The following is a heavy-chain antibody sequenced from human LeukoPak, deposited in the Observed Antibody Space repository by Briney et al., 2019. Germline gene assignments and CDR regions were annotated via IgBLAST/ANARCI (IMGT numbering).Heavy chain of an antibody. CDR2: VFYSGRT. J-gene: IGHJ4*02. D-gene: IGHD4-17*01. V-gene: IGHV4-59*01. Sequence: SETLSLTCAVSGGSISSYYWSWIRQPPGKGLEWIGYVFYSGRTDHNPSLKSRLTISVDTSKNQFSLKLSSVTAADTAVYYCARTRGVPYGDYLNDYWGQGTLVTVSS. CDR3: ARTRGVPYGDYLNDY. CDR1: GGSISSYY.